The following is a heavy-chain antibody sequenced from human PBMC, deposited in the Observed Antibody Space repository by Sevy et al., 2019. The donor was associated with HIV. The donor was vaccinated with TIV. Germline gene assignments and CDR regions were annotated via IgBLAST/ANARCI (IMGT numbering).Heavy chain of an antibody. CDR1: GFAFSDYY. Sequence: GGSLRLSCAASGFAFSDYYMNWIRQAPGKGLEWVSGISGSGVTTYYADSVKGRFTISRDNSKNTLYLQMNSLTAEDTAVYYCAKAGVRVGGTFDLFYFDYWGQGTLVTVSS. D-gene: IGHD6-19*01. V-gene: IGHV3-23*01. CDR3: AKAGVRVGGTFDLFYFDY. CDR2: ISGSGVTT. J-gene: IGHJ4*02.